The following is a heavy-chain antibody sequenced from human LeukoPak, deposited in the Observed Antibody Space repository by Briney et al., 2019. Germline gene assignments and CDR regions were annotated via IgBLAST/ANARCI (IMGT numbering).Heavy chain of an antibody. V-gene: IGHV1-24*01. Sequence: ASVRVSCKVDGYIVTKLSLHWVRQAPGKGLEWMGGFDAEQDETIYAQKFQGRVTMTEDTSTDTAYMDLRSLRSEDTAVYYCATGITLGRGPHFDYWGQGALVTVSS. CDR1: GYIVTKLS. CDR3: ATGITLGRGPHFDY. D-gene: IGHD3-10*01. CDR2: FDAEQDET. J-gene: IGHJ4*02.